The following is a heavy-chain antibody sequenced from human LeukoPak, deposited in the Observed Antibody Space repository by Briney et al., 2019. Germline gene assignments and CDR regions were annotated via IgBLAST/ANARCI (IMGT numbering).Heavy chain of an antibody. CDR2: ISSSSSYI. D-gene: IGHD2-8*01. CDR1: GCTFSKYS. CDR3: ARARRRCTNGVCSYYYYMDV. J-gene: IGHJ6*03. Sequence: GGSLRLSCGASGCTFSKYSMNWVRQAPGKGLEWVSSISSSSSYIYYADSVKGRFTISRDNAKNSLYLQMNSLRAEDTAVYYCARARRRCTNGVCSYYYYMDVWGKGSTVTVSS. V-gene: IGHV3-21*01.